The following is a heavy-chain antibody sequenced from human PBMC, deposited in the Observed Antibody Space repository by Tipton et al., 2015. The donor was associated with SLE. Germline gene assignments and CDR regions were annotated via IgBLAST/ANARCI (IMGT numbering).Heavy chain of an antibody. V-gene: IGHV1-18*01. CDR2: ISAYNGNT. CDR3: ARSGYYPYYYYYGMDV. Sequence: QLVQSGAEVKKPGASVKVSCKASGYTFTSYGISWVRQAPGQGLEWMGWISAYNGNTNYAQKLQGRVTMTTDTSTSTAYMELRSLRSHDTAVYYCARSGYYPYYYYYGMDVWGQGTTVTVSS. J-gene: IGHJ6*02. D-gene: IGHD3-3*01. CDR1: GYTFTSYG.